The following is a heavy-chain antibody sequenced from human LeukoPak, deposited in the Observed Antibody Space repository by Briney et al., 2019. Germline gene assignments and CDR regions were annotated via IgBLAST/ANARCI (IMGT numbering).Heavy chain of an antibody. D-gene: IGHD5-24*01. CDR2: IRYDGSNK. Sequence: GGSLRLSCAASGFTFSSYGMHWVRQAPGKGLEWVAFIRYDGSNKYYADSVKGRLTISRDNSKNTLYLQMNSLRAEDTAVYYCARDFNRRDGYKEGPGVIAAFDIWGQGTMVTVSS. CDR1: GFTFSSYG. J-gene: IGHJ3*02. V-gene: IGHV3-30*02. CDR3: ARDFNRRDGYKEGPGVIAAFDI.